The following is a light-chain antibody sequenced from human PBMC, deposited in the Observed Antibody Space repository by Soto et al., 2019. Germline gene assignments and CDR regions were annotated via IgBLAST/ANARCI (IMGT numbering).Light chain of an antibody. V-gene: IGKV3-20*01. Sequence: ENVLAQSPGTLSLSPGERATLSRRASQSVSSSYLAWYQQKPGQAPRLLIYGASSRATGIPDRFCGSGSGTDFTLTISRLEPEDFAVYYCQQYGSSTWTFGQGTKVDIK. CDR3: QQYGSSTWT. J-gene: IGKJ1*01. CDR1: QSVSSSY. CDR2: GAS.